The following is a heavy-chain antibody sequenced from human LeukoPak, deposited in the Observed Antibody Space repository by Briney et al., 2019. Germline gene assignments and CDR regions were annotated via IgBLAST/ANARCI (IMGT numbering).Heavy chain of an antibody. V-gene: IGHV3-23*01. D-gene: IGHD3-9*01. CDR1: GFTFNNYA. CDR2: LSASGIST. J-gene: IGHJ4*02. Sequence: PGGPLRLSCAASGFTFNNYAMSWVRQAPGKGLEWVSTLSASGISTYYSDSVRGRFTISRDNSKNTLYLQMNSLRAGDTAVYYCAKGDNDILTGYYNSFDYWGQGTLVTVSS. CDR3: AKGDNDILTGYYNSFDY.